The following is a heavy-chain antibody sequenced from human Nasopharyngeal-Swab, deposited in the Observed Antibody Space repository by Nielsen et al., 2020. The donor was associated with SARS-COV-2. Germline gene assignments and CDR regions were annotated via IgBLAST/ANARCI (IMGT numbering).Heavy chain of an antibody. CDR1: GFRDYS. D-gene: IGHD2-15*01. CDR3: ARGYCSSGSCYAKHYGMDV. CDR2: ISSSSSDI. J-gene: IGHJ6*02. V-gene: IGHV3-21*01. Sequence: GESLKISCVDSGFRDYSMNWVRQAPGKGLEWASSISSSSSDIYYADSVKGRFTISRDNAKNSLYLQMNNLRAEDTAVYYCARGYCSSGSCYAKHYGMDVWGQGTTVTVSS.